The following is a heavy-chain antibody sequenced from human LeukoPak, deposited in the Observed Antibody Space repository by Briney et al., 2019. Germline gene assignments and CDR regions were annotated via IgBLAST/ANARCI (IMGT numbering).Heavy chain of an antibody. CDR3: ARGVDYDSSGPNDY. CDR1: GFTVSSNY. V-gene: IGHV3-21*01. J-gene: IGHJ4*02. CDR2: ISSSSSYI. D-gene: IGHD3-22*01. Sequence: GGSLRLSCAASGFTVSSNYMSWVRQAPGKGLEWVSSISSSSSYIYYADSVKGRFTISRDNAKNSLYLQMNSLRAEDTAVYYCARGVDYDSSGPNDYWGQGTLVTVSS.